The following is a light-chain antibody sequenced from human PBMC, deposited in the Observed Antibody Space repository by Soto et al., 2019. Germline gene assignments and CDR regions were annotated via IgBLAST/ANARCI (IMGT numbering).Light chain of an antibody. J-gene: IGLJ1*01. V-gene: IGLV2-23*02. Sequence: QSVLTQRASVSGSPGQSITISCTATSSDVGSNNLVSWFQQNPGKAPKLLIYDASKRPSGVSSRFSGSKSGNTASLTISGLQSEDEADYYCCSYTGSRIFYVFGSGTKVTVL. CDR3: CSYTGSRIFYV. CDR1: SSDVGSNNL. CDR2: DAS.